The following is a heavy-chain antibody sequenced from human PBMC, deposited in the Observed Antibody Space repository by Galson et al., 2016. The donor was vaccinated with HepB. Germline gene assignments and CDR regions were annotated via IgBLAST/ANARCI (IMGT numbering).Heavy chain of an antibody. Sequence: SLRLSCAASGFTFSTYWMHWVRQAPGKGLVWVSRINSDGSSTGFADSVKGRFTISRDNAKNTLYLQMNSLRAEDTAVYYCASSVRGSGSPPGGYWSRGTLVTVSS. D-gene: IGHD3-10*01. J-gene: IGHJ2*01. CDR2: INSDGSST. CDR3: ASSVRGSGSPPGGY. V-gene: IGHV3-74*01. CDR1: GFTFSTYW.